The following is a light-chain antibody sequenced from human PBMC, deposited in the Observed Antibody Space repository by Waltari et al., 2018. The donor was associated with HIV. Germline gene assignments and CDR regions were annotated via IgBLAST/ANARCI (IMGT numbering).Light chain of an antibody. CDR1: QSITNSY. CDR2: GAS. V-gene: IGKV3-20*01. CDR3: QQYGSSPPLT. Sequence: EIVLTQSPGTLSLSPGERATLSCRASQSITNSYLAWYQQKPGQAPRRLIYGASSRATGIPDRFSGSGSGTDFTLTISRLEPEDFAVYYCQQYGSSPPLTFGGGTKVEIK. J-gene: IGKJ4*01.